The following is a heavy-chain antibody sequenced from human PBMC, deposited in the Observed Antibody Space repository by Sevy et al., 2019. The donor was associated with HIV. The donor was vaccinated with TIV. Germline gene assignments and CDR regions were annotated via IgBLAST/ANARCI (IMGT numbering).Heavy chain of an antibody. V-gene: IGHV3-21*01. CDR2: ISSSSYI. D-gene: IGHD6-6*01. J-gene: IGHJ4*02. CDR1: GFTFSSYS. Sequence: GGSLRLSCAASGFTFSSYSMNWVRQAPGKGLEWVSSISSSSYIYYADSVKGRFTISRDNAKNSLYLQMNSLRAEDTAVYYCIAAHELGLFDYWGQGTLVTVSS. CDR3: IAAHELGLFDY.